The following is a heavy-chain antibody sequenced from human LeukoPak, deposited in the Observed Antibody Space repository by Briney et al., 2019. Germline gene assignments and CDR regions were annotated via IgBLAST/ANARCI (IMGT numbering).Heavy chain of an antibody. J-gene: IGHJ6*03. CDR3: ARGEFGDYYYFYMDV. CDR2: ITSSNNYI. D-gene: IGHD2/OR15-2a*01. Sequence: GGSLRLSCAASGFTFSSYSMNWVRQAAGKGLEWDSSITSSNNYIYYGDSVKGRFTISRDDAKNSLFLQMNSLRAEDTATYYCARGEFGDYYYFYMDVWGKGTTVTVSS. CDR1: GFTFSSYS. V-gene: IGHV3-21*01.